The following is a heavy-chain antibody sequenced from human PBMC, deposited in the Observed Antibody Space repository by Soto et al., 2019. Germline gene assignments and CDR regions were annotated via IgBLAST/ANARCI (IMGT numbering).Heavy chain of an antibody. CDR2: LSGSGDRI. V-gene: IGHV3-23*01. CDR1: GFTFSTYA. CDR3: AKDPSNLVVVTGWFDP. Sequence: GGSLRLSCAASGFTFSTYAMSWVRQAPGKGLEWLSALSGSGDRIYYADSVKGRFTISRDNSKNTLYLQMNSLRAEDTALYYCAKDPSNLVVVTGWFDPWGHGTLFTVSS. J-gene: IGHJ5*02. D-gene: IGHD2-21*02.